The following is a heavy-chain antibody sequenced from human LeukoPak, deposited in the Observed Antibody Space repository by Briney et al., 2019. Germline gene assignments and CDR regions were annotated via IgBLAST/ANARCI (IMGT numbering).Heavy chain of an antibody. CDR2: IGTNNENT. V-gene: IGHV1-18*01. J-gene: IGHJ4*02. CDR3: ARAGATVTKFYDY. D-gene: IGHD4-17*01. CDR1: GYTFAIFG. Sequence: ASVKVSCKASGYTFAIFGVTWVRQAPGQGREWMGWIGTNNENTNYAQKFQGRVTMTTDTSTSTVYMELRSLRSDDTAVYYCARAGATVTKFYDYWGQGTLVSVSS.